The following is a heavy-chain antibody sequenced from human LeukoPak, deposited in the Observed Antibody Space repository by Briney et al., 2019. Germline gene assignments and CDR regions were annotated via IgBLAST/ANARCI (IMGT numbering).Heavy chain of an antibody. D-gene: IGHD4-23*01. Sequence: ASVKVSCTASGYTFTSYGISWVRQAPGQGLEWMGWISAYNGNTNYAQKLQGRVTMTTDTSTSTAYMELRSLRSDDTAVYYCARGYSYLATVEGFDYWGQGTLVTVSS. CDR3: ARGYSYLATVEGFDY. CDR2: ISAYNGNT. J-gene: IGHJ4*02. CDR1: GYTFTSYG. V-gene: IGHV1-18*01.